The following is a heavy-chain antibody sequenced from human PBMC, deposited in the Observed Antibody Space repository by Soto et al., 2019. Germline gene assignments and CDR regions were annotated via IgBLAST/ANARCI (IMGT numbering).Heavy chain of an antibody. J-gene: IGHJ4*02. CDR1: GGSFSGYY. Sequence: QVQLQQWGAGLLKPSETLSLTCADYGGSFSGYYWCWIRQPPGKGLEWIGEINDSGSTNYNPSLKSRITKSVDSFKNQFTLKLSSVHAWDTAGYAWAWGVCASTSCESALIDYWGQGTLVTVSS. CDR2: INDSGST. D-gene: IGHD2-2*01. CDR3: AWGVCASTSCESALIDY. V-gene: IGHV4-34*01.